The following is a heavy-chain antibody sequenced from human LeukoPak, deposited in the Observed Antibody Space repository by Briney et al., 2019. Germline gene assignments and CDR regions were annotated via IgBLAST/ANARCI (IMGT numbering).Heavy chain of an antibody. Sequence: TGGSLRLSCAASEFTFSNHAMTWVRQAPGKGLEWVSGISGSGGSTYYADSVKGRFTISRDNSKNTLYLQMNSLRAEDTAVYYCAKCKGDSAGSLEYWGQGTLVTVSS. J-gene: IGHJ4*02. V-gene: IGHV3-23*01. D-gene: IGHD2-8*02. CDR2: ISGSGGST. CDR3: AKCKGDSAGSLEY. CDR1: EFTFSNHA.